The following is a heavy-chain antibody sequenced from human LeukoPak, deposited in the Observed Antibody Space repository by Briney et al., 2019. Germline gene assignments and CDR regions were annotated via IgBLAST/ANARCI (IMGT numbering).Heavy chain of an antibody. Sequence: SETLSLTCAVYGGSLSGYYWSWIRQPPGKGLEWIGEINHSGSTNYNPSLKSRVTISRDTSKNQFSLKLTSVTAADTAMYYCARRAGAFDIWGQGTMVTVSS. J-gene: IGHJ3*02. CDR3: ARRAGAFDI. CDR2: INHSGST. D-gene: IGHD6-19*01. V-gene: IGHV4-34*01. CDR1: GGSLSGYY.